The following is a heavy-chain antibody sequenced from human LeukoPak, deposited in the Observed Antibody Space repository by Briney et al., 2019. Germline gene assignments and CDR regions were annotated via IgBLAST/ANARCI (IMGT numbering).Heavy chain of an antibody. J-gene: IGHJ3*02. CDR1: GFTFSSYE. CDR3: ARQGRVHYDFWSGTDAFDI. V-gene: IGHV3-48*03. D-gene: IGHD3-3*01. Sequence: GGSLRLSCAASGFTFSSYEMNWVRQAPGKGLEWVSYISSSGSTIYYADSVKGRFTISRDNAKNTLYLQMNSLRAEDTAVYYCARQGRVHYDFWSGTDAFDIWGQGTMVTVSS. CDR2: ISSSGSTI.